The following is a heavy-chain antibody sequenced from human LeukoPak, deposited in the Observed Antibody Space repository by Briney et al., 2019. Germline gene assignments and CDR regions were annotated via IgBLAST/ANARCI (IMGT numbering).Heavy chain of an antibody. CDR3: ARACSSTSCYGWFDP. CDR2: IYHSGST. J-gene: IGHJ5*02. Sequence: PSETLSLTCAVSGYSISSGYNWGWIRQPPGKGLEWIGSIYHSGSTYYNPSLKSRVTISVDTSKNQFSLKLSSVTAADTAVYYCARACSSTSCYGWFDPWGQGTLVTVSS. V-gene: IGHV4-38-2*01. D-gene: IGHD2-2*01. CDR1: GYSISSGYN.